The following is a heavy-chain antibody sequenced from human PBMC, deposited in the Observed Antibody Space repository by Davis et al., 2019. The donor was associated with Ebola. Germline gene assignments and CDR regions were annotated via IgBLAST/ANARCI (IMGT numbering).Heavy chain of an antibody. J-gene: IGHJ4*02. CDR2: ISSSSSYT. CDR1: GFTFSDYY. Sequence: GESLKISCAASGFTFSDYYMSWLRQAPGKGLEWVSYISSSSSYTNYADSVKGRFTISRDNSKNTLYLQMYSLRAEDTAVYYCARNDNSNYFDYWGRGTLVTVSS. CDR3: ARNDNSNYFDY. V-gene: IGHV3-11*06. D-gene: IGHD4-11*01.